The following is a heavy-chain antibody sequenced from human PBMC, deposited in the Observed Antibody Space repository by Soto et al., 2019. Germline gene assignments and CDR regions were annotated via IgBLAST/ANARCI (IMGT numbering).Heavy chain of an antibody. CDR1: GGTFSSYP. CDR2: IIPILGIA. J-gene: IGHJ6*03. D-gene: IGHD6-6*01. CDR3: ARDLLRPPPSPIYYYYMDV. Sequence: ASVKVSCKASGGTFSSYPISWVRQAPGQGLEWMGRIIPILGIANYEQKFQGRVTITADKSTSTAYMELSSLRSEDTAVYYCARDLLRPPPSPIYYYYMDVWGKGTTVTVSS. V-gene: IGHV1-69*04.